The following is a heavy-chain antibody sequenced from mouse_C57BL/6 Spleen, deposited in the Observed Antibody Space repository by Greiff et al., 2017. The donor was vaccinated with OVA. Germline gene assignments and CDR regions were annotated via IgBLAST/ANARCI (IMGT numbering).Heavy chain of an antibody. J-gene: IGHJ1*03. CDR1: GFTFSDYY. D-gene: IGHD2-4*01. Sequence: EVQGVESGGGLVQPGGSLKLSCAASGFTFSDYYMYWVRQTPEKRLEWVAYISNGGGSTYYPDTVKGRFTISRDNAKNTLYLQMSRLKSEDTAMYYCARHEYDSWYFDVWGTGTTVTVSS. CDR3: ARHEYDSWYFDV. CDR2: ISNGGGST. V-gene: IGHV5-12*01.